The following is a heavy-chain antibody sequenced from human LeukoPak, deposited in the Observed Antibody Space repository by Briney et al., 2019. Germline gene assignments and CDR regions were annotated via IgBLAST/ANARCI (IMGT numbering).Heavy chain of an antibody. CDR1: GGSFSGYY. D-gene: IGHD3-22*01. V-gene: IGHV4-34*01. CDR3: ARTPYYYDSSGYFEY. CDR2: INHSGST. J-gene: IGHJ4*02. Sequence: SETLSLTCAVYGGSFSGYYWSWICQPPGKGLEWIGEINHSGSTNYNPSLKSRVTISVDTSKNQFSLKLSSVTAADTAVYYCARTPYYYDSSGYFEYWGQGTLVTVSS.